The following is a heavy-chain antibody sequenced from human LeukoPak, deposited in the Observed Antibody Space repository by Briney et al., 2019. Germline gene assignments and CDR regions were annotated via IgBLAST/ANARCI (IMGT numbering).Heavy chain of an antibody. D-gene: IGHD3-10*01. Sequence: GALVKVSCKVSGYTLTELSMHWVRQAPGKGLEWMGGFDPEDGETIYAQKVQGRVTMTEDTSTATAYMELSSLRSEDTAVFYCATWVDYCGSGGSLFDPWGQGTLATVSS. CDR2: FDPEDGET. CDR3: ATWVDYCGSGGSLFDP. J-gene: IGHJ5*02. CDR1: GYTLTELS. V-gene: IGHV1-24*01.